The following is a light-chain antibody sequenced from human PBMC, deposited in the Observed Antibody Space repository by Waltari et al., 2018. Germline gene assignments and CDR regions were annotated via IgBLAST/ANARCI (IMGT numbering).Light chain of an antibody. CDR1: QSLDGNAGKIY. V-gene: IGKV2-40*01. Sequence: EIVMTQAPHSLPVTPGEPASISCRSSQSLDGNAGKIYLDWYLQKPGQSPQLLMYTLSHRASGVPDRFSGSGSGTDFTLMISRVEAEDVGVYYCMQRIEFPCSFGQGTRLEIK. CDR2: TLS. CDR3: MQRIEFPCS. J-gene: IGKJ2*02.